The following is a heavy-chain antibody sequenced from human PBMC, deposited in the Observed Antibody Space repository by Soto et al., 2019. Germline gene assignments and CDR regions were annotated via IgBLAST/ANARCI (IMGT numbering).Heavy chain of an antibody. CDR1: GGSISSSSYY. V-gene: IGHV4-39*01. Sequence: SETLSLTCTVSGGSISSSSYYWGWIRQPPGKGLEWIGSIYYSGSTYYNPSLKSRVTISVDTSKNQFSLKLSSVTAADTAVYYCARLPTRGVTPRGFYGMDVWGQGTTVTVSS. D-gene: IGHD2-21*02. CDR3: ARLPTRGVTPRGFYGMDV. CDR2: IYYSGST. J-gene: IGHJ6*02.